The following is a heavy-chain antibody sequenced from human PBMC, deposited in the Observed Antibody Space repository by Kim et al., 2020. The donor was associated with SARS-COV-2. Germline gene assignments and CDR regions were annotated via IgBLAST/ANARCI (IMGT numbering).Heavy chain of an antibody. CDR1: GFSFSSHW. CDR3: ARMRTLDY. V-gene: IGHV3-7*03. CDR2: IKEDGSEK. J-gene: IGHJ4*02. Sequence: GGSLRLSCAASGFSFSSHWMSWVRQAPGKGLEWVANIKEDGSEKCYVDSVKDRFTISRDNAKNSLYLQMNSLRAEDTAMYYCARMRTLDYWGQGTLVTVSS.